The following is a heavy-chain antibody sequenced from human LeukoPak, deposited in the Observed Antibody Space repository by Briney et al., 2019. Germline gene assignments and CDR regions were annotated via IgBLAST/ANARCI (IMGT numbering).Heavy chain of an antibody. CDR3: ARAANMVRGVIIIDY. D-gene: IGHD3-10*01. V-gene: IGHV4-39*06. Sequence: SETLSLTCTVSGGSLSSSSYYWGWIRQPPGKGLEWIGSIYYSGSTYYNPSLKSRVTISVDTSKNQFPLKLSSVTAADTAVYYCARAANMVRGVIIIDYWGQGTLVTVSS. CDR1: GGSLSSSSYY. J-gene: IGHJ4*02. CDR2: IYYSGST.